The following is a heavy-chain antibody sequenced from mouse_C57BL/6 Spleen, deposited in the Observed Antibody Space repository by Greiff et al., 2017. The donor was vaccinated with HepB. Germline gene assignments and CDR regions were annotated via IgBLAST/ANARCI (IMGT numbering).Heavy chain of an antibody. D-gene: IGHD1-1*01. V-gene: IGHV5-17*01. CDR1: GFTFSDYG. J-gene: IGHJ3*01. CDR2: ISSGSSTI. CDR3: ARPVIYYYAFAY. Sequence: EVKVVESGGGLVKPGGSLKLSCAASGFTFSDYGMHWVRQAPEKGLEWVAYISSGSSTIYYADTVKGRFTLSRDNAKNTLFLQMTSLRSEDTAMYYCARPVIYYYAFAYWGQGTLVTVSA.